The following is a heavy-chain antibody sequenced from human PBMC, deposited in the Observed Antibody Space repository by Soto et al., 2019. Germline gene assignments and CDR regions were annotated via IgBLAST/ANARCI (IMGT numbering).Heavy chain of an antibody. CDR1: GFTCSSYA. V-gene: IGHV3-23*01. Sequence: QPGGSLRLSCAASGFTCSSYAMSWGRQAPGKGLEWVSAISGSGGSTYYADSVKGRFTISRDNSKNTVYLQMNSLRAEDTAVYYCAIAPRIAVAATTGFYPRAQRPLVPVSP. CDR3: AIAPRIAVAATTGFYP. D-gene: IGHD6-19*01. CDR2: ISGSGGST. J-gene: IGHJ5*02.